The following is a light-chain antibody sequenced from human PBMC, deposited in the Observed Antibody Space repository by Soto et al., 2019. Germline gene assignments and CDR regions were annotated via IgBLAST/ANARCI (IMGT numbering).Light chain of an antibody. CDR1: QSVSSN. J-gene: IGKJ1*01. V-gene: IGKV3-15*01. Sequence: EIVMTQSPATLSVSPGERATLSCRASQSVSSNLAWYQKKPGQAPRLLIYGASTRATGIPTRFSGSGSGTEFTLTISSLRSEDFAVYYCQQYNNWWTFGQGTRVEIK. CDR2: GAS. CDR3: QQYNNWWT.